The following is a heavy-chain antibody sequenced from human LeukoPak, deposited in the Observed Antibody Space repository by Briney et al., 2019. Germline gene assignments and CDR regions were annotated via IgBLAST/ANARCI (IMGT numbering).Heavy chain of an antibody. CDR2: IYYSGST. CDR1: GGSISSYY. Sequence: PSETLSLTCTVSGGSISSYYWSWIRQPPGKGLEWIGYIYYSGSTNYNPSLKSRVTISVDTSKNQFSLKLSSVTAADTAVYYCARGVDRGRIAAAGNNWFDPWGQGTLVTVSS. CDR3: ARGVDRGRIAAAGNNWFDP. D-gene: IGHD6-13*01. J-gene: IGHJ5*02. V-gene: IGHV4-59*12.